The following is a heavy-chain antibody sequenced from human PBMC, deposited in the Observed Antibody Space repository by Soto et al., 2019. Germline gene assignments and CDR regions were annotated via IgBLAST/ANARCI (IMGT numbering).Heavy chain of an antibody. CDR1: GFTFSSYG. CDR3: AKGARLSIAVAGMCDY. D-gene: IGHD6-19*01. Sequence: QVQLVESGGGVVQPGRYLRLSCAASGFTFSSYGMHWVRQAPGKGLEWVAVISNDGSNKYYADSVKGRFTISRDNSKNTLYLQMNSLRAEDTAVYYCAKGARLSIAVAGMCDYWGQGTLVTVSS. CDR2: ISNDGSNK. V-gene: IGHV3-30*18. J-gene: IGHJ4*02.